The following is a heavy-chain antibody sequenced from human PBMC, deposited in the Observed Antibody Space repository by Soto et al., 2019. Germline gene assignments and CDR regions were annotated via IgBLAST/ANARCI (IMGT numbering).Heavy chain of an antibody. Sequence: ETLSLTCTVSGGSISSSSYYWGWIRQPPGKGLEWIGSIYYSGSTYYNPSLKSRVTISVDTSKNQFSLKLSSVTAADTAVYYCARQVSFSFDYWGQGTLVTVSS. CDR3: ARQVSFSFDY. D-gene: IGHD3-3*01. CDR2: IYYSGST. CDR1: GGSISSSSYY. J-gene: IGHJ4*02. V-gene: IGHV4-39*01.